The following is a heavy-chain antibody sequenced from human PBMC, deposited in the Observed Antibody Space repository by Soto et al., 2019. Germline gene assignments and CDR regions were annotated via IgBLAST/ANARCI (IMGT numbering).Heavy chain of an antibody. CDR3: ARDTEVFNYDSSVGPFDI. D-gene: IGHD3-22*01. J-gene: IGHJ3*02. Sequence: QVQLQESGPGLVKPSETLSLTCTVSGGSVSSGSYYWSWIRQPPGKGLEWMGYIYYSGSTNYNPSLKSRVTISVDTSKNQFSRKLSSVTAADTAEYYCARDTEVFNYDSSVGPFDIWGQGTMVTVSS. V-gene: IGHV4-61*01. CDR1: GGSVSSGSYY. CDR2: IYYSGST.